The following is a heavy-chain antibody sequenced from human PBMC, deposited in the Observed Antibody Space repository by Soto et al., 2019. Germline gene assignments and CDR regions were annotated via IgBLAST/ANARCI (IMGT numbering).Heavy chain of an antibody. CDR1: GFTFSNAS. CDR3: AKGIRLPRFGEFASDAFDI. V-gene: IGHV3-9*01. D-gene: IGHD3-10*01. Sequence: PGGSLRLSCAASGFTFSNASMNWVRQAPGKGLEWVSTISWNSGSIGYADSVKGRFTISRDNAKNSLYLQMNSLRAEDTALYYCAKGIRLPRFGEFASDAFDIWGQGTMVTVSS. J-gene: IGHJ3*02. CDR2: ISWNSGSI.